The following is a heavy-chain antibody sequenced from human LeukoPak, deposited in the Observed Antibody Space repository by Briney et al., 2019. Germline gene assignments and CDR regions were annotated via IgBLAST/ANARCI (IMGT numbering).Heavy chain of an antibody. Sequence: SETLSLTCTVSGGPISSTSYYWGWIRQPPGKGLEWIGSIYYSGSTYYNPSLKSRVTISVDTSKNQFSLKLNSVTAADTAVYYCARRLRRIVVVVAATKKGWFDPWGQGTLVTVSS. CDR2: IYYSGST. CDR1: GGPISSTSYY. V-gene: IGHV4-39*01. CDR3: ARRLRRIVVVVAATKKGWFDP. D-gene: IGHD2-15*01. J-gene: IGHJ5*02.